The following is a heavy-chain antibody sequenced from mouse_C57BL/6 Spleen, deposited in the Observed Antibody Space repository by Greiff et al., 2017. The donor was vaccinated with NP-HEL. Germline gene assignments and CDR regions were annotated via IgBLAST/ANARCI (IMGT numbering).Heavy chain of an antibody. CDR3: ARGTVVAFDY. J-gene: IGHJ2*01. CDR1: GYAFTNYL. Sequence: VQLQQSGAELVRPGPSVKVSCKASGYAFTNYLIEWVKQRPGQGLEWIGVINPGSGGTNYNEKFKGKATLTADKSSSTAYMQLSSLTSEDSAVYFCARGTVVAFDYWGQGTTLTVSS. CDR2: INPGSGGT. V-gene: IGHV1-54*01. D-gene: IGHD1-1*01.